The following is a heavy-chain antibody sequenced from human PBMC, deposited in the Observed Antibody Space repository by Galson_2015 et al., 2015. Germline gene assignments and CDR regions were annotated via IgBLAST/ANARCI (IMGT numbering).Heavy chain of an antibody. CDR3: ARDQYYSSSFRQQTELNWFDP. D-gene: IGHD6-6*01. CDR2: ISSSSSYT. CDR1: GFTFSDYY. J-gene: IGHJ5*02. Sequence: SLRLSCAASGFTFSDYYMSWIRQAPGKGLEWVSYISSSSSYTNYADSVKGRFTISRDNAKNSLYLQMNSLRAEDTAVYYCARDQYYSSSFRQQTELNWFDPWGQGTLVTVSS. V-gene: IGHV3-11*05.